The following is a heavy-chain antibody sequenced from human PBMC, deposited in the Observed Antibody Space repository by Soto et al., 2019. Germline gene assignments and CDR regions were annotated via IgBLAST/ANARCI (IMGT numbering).Heavy chain of an antibody. V-gene: IGHV4-4*02. CDR3: ARRGASVIDSSYYYGMDV. CDR2: IYHSGSP. CDR1: GVSISSNNW. D-gene: IGHD1-26*01. Sequence: SETLSLTCAVSGVSISSNNWWSWVRQPPGKELEWIGDIYHSGSPDYSPSLKSRVTISVDNSKNQFSLKLTSVTAADTAVYYCARRGASVIDSSYYYGMDVWGQGTTVTVSS. J-gene: IGHJ6*02.